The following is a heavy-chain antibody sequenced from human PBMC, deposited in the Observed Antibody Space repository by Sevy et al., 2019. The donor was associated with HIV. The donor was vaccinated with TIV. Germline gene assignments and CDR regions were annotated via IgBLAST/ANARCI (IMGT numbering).Heavy chain of an antibody. CDR3: ALERLSSDVAEYFQN. CDR2: ISYDGSNK. D-gene: IGHD1-1*01. J-gene: IGHJ1*01. V-gene: IGHV3-30-3*01. CDR1: GFTFSSYS. Sequence: GGSPRLSCATSGFTFSSYSMHWVRQAPGKGLEWVATISYDGSNKHYADSVKGRFTISRDSFKNSLSLQMNSLRAEDTAMYYCALERLSSDVAEYFQNWGQGTLVTVSS.